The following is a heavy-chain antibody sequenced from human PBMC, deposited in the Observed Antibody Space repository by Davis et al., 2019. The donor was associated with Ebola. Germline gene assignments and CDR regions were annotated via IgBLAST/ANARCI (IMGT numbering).Heavy chain of an antibody. Sequence: GGSLRLSCAASGFTFSSYWMSWVRQAPGKGLEWVANIKQDGSEKYYVDSVKGRFTISRDNAKNSLYLQMNSLRAEDTAVYYCARESTYYYDSSGYYYSYYFDYWGQGTLVTVSS. CDR2: IKQDGSEK. V-gene: IGHV3-7*03. CDR1: GFTFSSYW. CDR3: ARESTYYYDSSGYYYSYYFDY. D-gene: IGHD3-22*01. J-gene: IGHJ4*02.